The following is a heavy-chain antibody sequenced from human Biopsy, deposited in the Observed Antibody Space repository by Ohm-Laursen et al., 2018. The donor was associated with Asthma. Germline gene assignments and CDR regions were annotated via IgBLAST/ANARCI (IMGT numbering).Heavy chain of an antibody. CDR2: IDPNSGGT. CDR1: GYPFTDYY. V-gene: IGHV1-2*06. J-gene: IGHJ2*01. Sequence: SVKVSCKASGYPFTDYYVHWVRQAPGPGLEWNGRIDPNSGGTNYAQKFLGRVTMTRDTSVNTAFMVLSRLRSDDTAVYYCARIKIRIGAGTDRYFDLWGRGTLVTVSS. CDR3: ARIKIRIGAGTDRYFDL. D-gene: IGHD3-16*01.